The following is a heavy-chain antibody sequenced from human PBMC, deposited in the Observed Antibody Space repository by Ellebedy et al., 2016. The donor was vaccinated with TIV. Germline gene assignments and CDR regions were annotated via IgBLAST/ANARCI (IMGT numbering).Heavy chain of an antibody. CDR1: GYTFTDSY. CDR3: ARYIAVPGTYAMDV. D-gene: IGHD6-19*01. J-gene: IGHJ6*02. Sequence: ASVKVSXXASGYTFTDSYMHWVRQAPGQGLEYMGWINPISGDTYYAQNLQGRVTVTRDTSISTAYMELSSLRSEDTAVYYCARYIAVPGTYAMDVWGQGTTVTVSS. V-gene: IGHV1-2*02. CDR2: INPISGDT.